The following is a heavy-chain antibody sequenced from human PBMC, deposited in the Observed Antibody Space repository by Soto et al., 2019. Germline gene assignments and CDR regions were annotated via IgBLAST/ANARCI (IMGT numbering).Heavy chain of an antibody. CDR3: ARHGTKYQILDYFDL. D-gene: IGHD2-2*01. CDR1: AFTFSGYA. Sequence: PGGSLRLSCAASAFTFSGYAMSWVRQAPGKGLEWISSISSSGGSTYYADSVKGRFTISRDNSENTLYLQMNSLRAEDTATYFCARHGTKYQILDYFDLWGQGTLVTVSS. CDR2: ISSSGGST. J-gene: IGHJ4*02. V-gene: IGHV3-23*01.